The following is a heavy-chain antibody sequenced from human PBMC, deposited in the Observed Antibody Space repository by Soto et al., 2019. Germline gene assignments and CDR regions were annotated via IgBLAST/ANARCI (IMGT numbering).Heavy chain of an antibody. CDR1: GGSISNYY. D-gene: IGHD3-3*01. CDR2: IYDSGST. CDR3: ARSTSTIFGVITLFFDY. J-gene: IGHJ4*02. V-gene: IGHV4-59*01. Sequence: SETLSLTCTVSGGSISNYYWSWVRQPPGKGLEWIGYIYDSGSTNYNPSLKSRVTISVDTSKNQLFLKLNSVTAADTAVYYCARSTSTIFGVITLFFDYWGQGTLVTVSS.